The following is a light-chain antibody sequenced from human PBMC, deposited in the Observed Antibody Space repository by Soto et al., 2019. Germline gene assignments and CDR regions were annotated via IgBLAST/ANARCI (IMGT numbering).Light chain of an antibody. Sequence: DIQMTQSPSSLSASVGDRVTISCRASQTITTYLNWYQQKPGKAPKLLIYAASSLHSGVPSRFSGSGSGTDYTLTISSPQPEDFAAYYYQQTYSALWTFGQGTKLEIK. CDR3: QQTYSALWT. V-gene: IGKV1-39*01. CDR1: QTITTY. J-gene: IGKJ1*01. CDR2: AAS.